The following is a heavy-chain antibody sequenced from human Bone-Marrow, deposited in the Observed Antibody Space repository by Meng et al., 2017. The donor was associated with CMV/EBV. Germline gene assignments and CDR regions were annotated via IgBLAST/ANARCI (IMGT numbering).Heavy chain of an antibody. CDR2: ISNDGSIT. J-gene: IGHJ4*02. D-gene: IGHD2-21*01. V-gene: IGHV3-74*01. Sequence: GESLKLSCAASGFTFSRYWMHWVRQAPGKGLVWVSRISNDGSITTYADSVKGRFTISRDNAENTLYLQMNSLRAEDTAVYYCARVAYCGGDCYYYFDSWGQGTLVTVSS. CDR1: GFTFSRYW. CDR3: ARVAYCGGDCYYYFDS.